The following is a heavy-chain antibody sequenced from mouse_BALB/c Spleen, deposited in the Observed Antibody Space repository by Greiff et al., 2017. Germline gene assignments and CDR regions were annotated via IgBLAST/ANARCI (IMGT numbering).Heavy chain of an antibody. CDR2: ISYSGST. V-gene: IGHV3-2*02. Sequence: DVKLVESGPGLVKPSQSLSLTCTVTGYSITSDYAWSWIRQFPGNKLEWMGYISYSGSTSYNPSLKSRISITRDTSKNQFFLQLNSVTTEDTATYYCAREKYGKSRFAYWGQGTLVTVSA. CDR1: GYSITSDYA. CDR3: AREKYGKSRFAY. D-gene: IGHD2-10*02. J-gene: IGHJ3*01.